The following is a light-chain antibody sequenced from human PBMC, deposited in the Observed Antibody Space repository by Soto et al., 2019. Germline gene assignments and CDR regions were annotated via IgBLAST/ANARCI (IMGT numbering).Light chain of an antibody. V-gene: IGKV3D-15*01. CDR3: QQYDTWPLT. Sequence: ETVMTQFPATLSVSPGERATLSCRASQYVSTNLAWYQQQPGQPPRLLIYDISNSATGIPVRFSGSGSETEFARTITSLQSEDFAVYYCQQYDTWPLTFGGGTKVEIK. J-gene: IGKJ4*01. CDR2: DIS. CDR1: QYVSTN.